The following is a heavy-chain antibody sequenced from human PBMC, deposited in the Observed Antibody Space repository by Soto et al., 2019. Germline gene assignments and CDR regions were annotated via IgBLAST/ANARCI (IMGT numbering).Heavy chain of an antibody. D-gene: IGHD2-15*01. CDR1: GYTFTSYY. J-gene: IGHJ5*02. CDR2: IDPSGGGT. Sequence: QVQLVQSGAEVKKPGASVKVSCKASGYTFTSYYMHWVRQAPGQGLEWMGIIDPSGGGTSYAQKSQGRLTMTIDTSTSTVYMELSSLRSEDTAVYYCARDRLDCSGGNFWRSVEDTWGQGTLVTVSS. V-gene: IGHV1-46*01. CDR3: ARDRLDCSGGNFWRSVEDT.